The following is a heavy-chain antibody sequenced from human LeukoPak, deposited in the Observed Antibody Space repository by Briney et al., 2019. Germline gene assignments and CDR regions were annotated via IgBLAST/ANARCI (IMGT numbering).Heavy chain of an antibody. CDR1: GYTFTGNY. CDR3: ARGPWLDV. V-gene: IGHV1-2*06. J-gene: IGHJ6*04. Sequence: ASAKVSCKASGYTFTGNYMHWVRQAPGQGLEWMGRINPNSGGTNYAQKFQGRVSMTTDTSISTGYMELRRLRSDDTAVYYCARGPWLDVWGKGTTVTVSS. D-gene: IGHD3-22*01. CDR2: INPNSGGT.